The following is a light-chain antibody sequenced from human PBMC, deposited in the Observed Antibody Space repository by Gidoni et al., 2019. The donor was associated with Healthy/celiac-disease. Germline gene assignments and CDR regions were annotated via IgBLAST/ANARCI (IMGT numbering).Light chain of an antibody. V-gene: IGKV3-11*01. CDR2: DAS. Sequence: EMVLTQSQATLSLSPGERATLSCRASQSVSSYLAWYQQKPGQAPRLLIYDASNRATGIPARFSGSGSGTDFTLTISSLEPEDFAVYYCQQRSNWAFTFGPGTKVDIK. CDR3: QQRSNWAFT. J-gene: IGKJ3*01. CDR1: QSVSSY.